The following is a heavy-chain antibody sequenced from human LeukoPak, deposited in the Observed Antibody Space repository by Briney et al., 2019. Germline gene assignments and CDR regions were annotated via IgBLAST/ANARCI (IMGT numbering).Heavy chain of an antibody. CDR1: GYTFTSYA. CDR3: ARAYYDFWSGYLGYFDY. V-gene: IGHV7-4-1*02. Sequence: ASVKVSCKASGYTFTSYAMNWVRQAPGQGLEWMRWINTNTGNPTYAQGFTGRFVFSLDTSVSTAYQQISSLKAEDTAVYYCARAYYDFWSGYLGYFDYWGQGTLVTVSS. D-gene: IGHD3-3*01. J-gene: IGHJ4*02. CDR2: INTNTGNP.